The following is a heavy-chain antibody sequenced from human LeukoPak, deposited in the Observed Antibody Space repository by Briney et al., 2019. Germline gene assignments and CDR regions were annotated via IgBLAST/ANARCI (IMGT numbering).Heavy chain of an antibody. CDR2: IYYSGST. J-gene: IGHJ5*02. D-gene: IGHD4-17*01. Sequence: SETLSLTCTVSGGSISSYYWGWIRQPPGKGLEWIGSIYYSGSTYYNPSLKSRVTISVDTSKNQFSLKLSSVTAADTALYYCARLARGGDYEAWFDPWGQGTLVTVSS. CDR3: ARLARGGDYEAWFDP. V-gene: IGHV4-39*01. CDR1: GGSISSYY.